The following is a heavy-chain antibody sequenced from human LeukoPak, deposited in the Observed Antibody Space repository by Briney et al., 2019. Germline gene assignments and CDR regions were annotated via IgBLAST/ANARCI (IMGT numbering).Heavy chain of an antibody. CDR1: GYTFTSYY. Sequence: ASVKVSCKASGYTFTSYYMHWVRQAPGQGLEWMGIINPSGGSTSYAQKFQGRVTTTRDTSTSTVYMELSSLRSEDTAVYYCARDGEDRAGDYWGQGTLVTVSS. CDR2: INPSGGST. D-gene: IGHD3-10*01. J-gene: IGHJ4*02. CDR3: ARDGEDRAGDY. V-gene: IGHV1-46*01.